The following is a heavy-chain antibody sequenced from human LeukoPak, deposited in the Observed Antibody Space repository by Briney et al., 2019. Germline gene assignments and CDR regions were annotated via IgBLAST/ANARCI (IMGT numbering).Heavy chain of an antibody. CDR1: GYTFTSYA. Sequence: GASVKVSCKASGYTFTSYAMHWVRQAPGQRLEWMGWINAGNGNTKYSQKFQGRVTITRDTSASTAYMELSSLRSDDTAVYYRARKGPVAGFSWFDPWGQGTLVTVSS. V-gene: IGHV1-3*01. D-gene: IGHD6-19*01. CDR2: INAGNGNT. J-gene: IGHJ5*02. CDR3: ARKGPVAGFSWFDP.